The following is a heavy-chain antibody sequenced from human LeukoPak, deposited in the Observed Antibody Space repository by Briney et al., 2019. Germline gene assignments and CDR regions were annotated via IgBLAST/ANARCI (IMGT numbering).Heavy chain of an antibody. J-gene: IGHJ4*02. Sequence: SETLSLMCTLSGGPTRSSTYYGGWIRQPPGKGLEWIGSIYSSGSTYYNPSLKSPVAVSIDTSKNQFSLNLSSVTAAVTAVYYCARSSSGGSGFDSWGQGTLVTVSS. CDR2: IYSSGST. CDR3: ARSSSGGSGFDS. V-gene: IGHV4-39*01. CDR1: GGPTRSSTYY. D-gene: IGHD2-15*01.